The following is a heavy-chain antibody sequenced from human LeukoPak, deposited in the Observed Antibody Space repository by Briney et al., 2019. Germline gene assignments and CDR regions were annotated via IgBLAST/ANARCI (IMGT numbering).Heavy chain of an antibody. V-gene: IGHV3-33*06. CDR3: AKELVYDFWSGYPPDYYYYYMDV. D-gene: IGHD3-3*01. CDR1: GFTFSSYG. J-gene: IGHJ6*03. CDR2: IWYDGSNK. Sequence: PGRSLRLSCAASGFTFSSYGMHWVRQAPGKGLEWVAVIWYDGSNKYYADSVKGRFTISRDNSKNTLYLLMNSLRSEDTAVYYCAKELVYDFWSGYPPDYYYYYMDVWGKGTTVTVSS.